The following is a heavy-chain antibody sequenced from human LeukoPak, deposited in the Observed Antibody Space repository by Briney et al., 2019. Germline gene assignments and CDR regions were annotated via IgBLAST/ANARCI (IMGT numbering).Heavy chain of an antibody. V-gene: IGHV4-61*02. CDR1: GVSINNDSHY. CDR3: ARGAPRWWFDP. J-gene: IGHJ5*02. D-gene: IGHD4-23*01. Sequence: PSENLSLNCTVSGVSINNDSHYWTWIRQPAGKGLEWNGLIYTFGNTNYNPSLKRRVTISVDTSKNQFSLKLSSVTAADTAIYYCARGAPRWWFDPWGQGILVTVSS. CDR2: IYTFGNT.